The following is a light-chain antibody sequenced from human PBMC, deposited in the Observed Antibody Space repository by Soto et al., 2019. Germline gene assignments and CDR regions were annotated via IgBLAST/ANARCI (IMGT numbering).Light chain of an antibody. J-gene: IGKJ2*01. V-gene: IGKV1-33*01. CDR3: HQYDHPPYT. CDR1: QDISKY. CDR2: DAS. Sequence: DIQMTQSPSSLSATVGDRVTITCQANQDISKYLNCYQQKHGKAPKLLIYDASNLETGVTSRFSGSGSGTDFSRTINSLEPEDIATYYCHQYDHPPYTCRQGIKMEI.